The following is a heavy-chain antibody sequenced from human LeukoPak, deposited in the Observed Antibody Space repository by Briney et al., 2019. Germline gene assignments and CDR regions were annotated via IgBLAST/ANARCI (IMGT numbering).Heavy chain of an antibody. J-gene: IGHJ4*02. CDR1: GYTFTGYY. CDR3: ARDFTRVGALMWHFDY. V-gene: IGHV7-4-1*02. D-gene: IGHD1-26*01. CDR2: INTNTGNP. Sequence: ASVKVSCKASGYTFTGYYMHWVRQAPGQGLEWMGWINTNTGNPTYAQGFTGRFVFSLDTSVNTAYLQISSLKADDTAVYYCARDFTRVGALMWHFDYWGQGTLVTVSS.